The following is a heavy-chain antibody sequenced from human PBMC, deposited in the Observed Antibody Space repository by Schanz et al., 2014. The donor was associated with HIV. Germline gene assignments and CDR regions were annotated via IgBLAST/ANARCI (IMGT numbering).Heavy chain of an antibody. CDR3: ARSPWLRDDGLDI. Sequence: EEQLVESGGDLVQPGGSLKLSCAASGFTFSTYWMHWVRQAPGKGLVWVSRINSDGSSDTYADSVKGRFTISRDNAKNTLYLQINSLRAEDTAVYYCARSPWLRDDGLDIWGQGTMVTVSS. CDR1: GFTFSTYW. V-gene: IGHV3-74*01. CDR2: INSDGSSD. J-gene: IGHJ3*02. D-gene: IGHD6-19*01.